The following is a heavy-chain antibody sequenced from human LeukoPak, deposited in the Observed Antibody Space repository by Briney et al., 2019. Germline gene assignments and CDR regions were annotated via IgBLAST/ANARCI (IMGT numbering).Heavy chain of an antibody. CDR2: IKEDGTAK. Sequence: QAGGSLRLSCAASGFTFSSSWMAWVRQAPGKGLEWVGNIKEDGTAKNYVVSVRGRFAISRDNAKNSLYLQMNSLRGEDTAVYYCARDPINCSSNSCDYYYYYYMDVWGKGTTVTVSS. V-gene: IGHV3-7*01. CDR1: GFTFSSSW. D-gene: IGHD2-2*01. J-gene: IGHJ6*03. CDR3: ARDPINCSSNSCDYYYYYYMDV.